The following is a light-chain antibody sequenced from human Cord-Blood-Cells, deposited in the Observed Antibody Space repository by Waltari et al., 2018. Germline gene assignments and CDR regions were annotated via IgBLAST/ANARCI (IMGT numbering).Light chain of an antibody. CDR2: DVS. V-gene: IGLV2-14*01. J-gene: IGLJ1*01. Sequence: QSALTQPASVSGSPGQSITISCTGTSSTGGGYNYVSWYHQHPGKAPKLMIYDVSNRPSGVSNRFSGSKSGNTASLTISGLQAEDEADYYCSSYTSSSTYVFGTGTKVTVL. CDR3: SSYTSSSTYV. CDR1: SSTGGGYNY.